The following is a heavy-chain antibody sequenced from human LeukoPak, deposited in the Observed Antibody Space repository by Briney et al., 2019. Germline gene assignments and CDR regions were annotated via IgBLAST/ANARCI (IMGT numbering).Heavy chain of an antibody. CDR3: ARDGTFGNDAFDI. D-gene: IGHD1-1*01. CDR1: GYTFTGYY. V-gene: IGHV1-2*06. CDR2: INPNSGGT. Sequence: GASVKVSCKASGYTFTGYYMHWVRQAPGQGLEWMGRINPNSGGTNYAQKFQGRVTMTRDTPISTAYMELSRLRSDDTAVYYCARDGTFGNDAFDIWGQGTMVTVSS. J-gene: IGHJ3*02.